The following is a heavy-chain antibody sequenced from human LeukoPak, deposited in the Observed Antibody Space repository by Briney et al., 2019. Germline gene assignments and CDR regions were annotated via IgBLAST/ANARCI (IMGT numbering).Heavy chain of an antibody. V-gene: IGHV3-23*01. CDR1: GFTFKTYA. CDR2: ISGSGGSI. CDR3: ARDHPSSKGGWYGSVIGHFLEDYYYGMDV. J-gene: IGHJ6*02. D-gene: IGHD6-19*01. Sequence: PGGSLRLSCVVSGFTFKTYAMSWVRQAPGKGLEWVSGISGSGGSIYYVDSVKGRFTISRDNSKNTLYLQMNSLRAEDTAVYYCARDHPSSKGGWYGSVIGHFLEDYYYGMDVWGQGTTVTVSS.